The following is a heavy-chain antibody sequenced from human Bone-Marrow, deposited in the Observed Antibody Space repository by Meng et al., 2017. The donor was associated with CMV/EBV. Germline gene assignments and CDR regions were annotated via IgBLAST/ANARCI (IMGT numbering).Heavy chain of an antibody. CDR3: ARDPRVAAAGVSTGVSKYFDC. V-gene: IGHV3-30*04. CDR1: GFTFSSYA. D-gene: IGHD6-13*01. J-gene: IGHJ4*02. CDR2: ISYDGSNK. Sequence: GESLKISCEASGFTFSSYAMHWVRQAPGKGLEWVAVISYDGSNKYYADSVKGRFTISRDNSKNTLYLQMNRLRAEDTAVYYCARDPRVAAAGVSTGVSKYFDCWGQGTLVTVSS.